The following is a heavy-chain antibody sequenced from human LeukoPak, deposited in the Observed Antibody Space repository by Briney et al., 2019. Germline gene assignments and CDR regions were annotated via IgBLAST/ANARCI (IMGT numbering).Heavy chain of an antibody. CDR1: GFSFSTYA. V-gene: IGHV3-23*01. CDR2: IGDSGAST. CDR3: AKASGYFYNYGMDV. Sequence: GGSLRLSCAASGFSFSTYAMNWVRQAPGKGLEWVSAIGDSGASTYYVDSVKGRFTISRDNSKNTLYLQMNRLRAEDTAIYYCAKASGYFYNYGMDVWGQGTTVTVSS. J-gene: IGHJ6*02.